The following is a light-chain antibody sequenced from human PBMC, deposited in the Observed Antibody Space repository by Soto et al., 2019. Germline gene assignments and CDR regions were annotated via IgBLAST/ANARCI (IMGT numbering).Light chain of an antibody. CDR2: DDN. CDR3: GSWDSSMSAYV. V-gene: IGLV1-51*01. J-gene: IGLJ1*01. Sequence: QSVMTHPPSVSTAPGHKFTISFSGSSSNIWGNSVSWYQQLPGTAPKLLIYDDNKRPSGIPDRFAGSKSGTSATLGITGFQTGDEADYYCGSWDSSMSAYVFGTWTKVPVL. CDR1: SSNIWGNS.